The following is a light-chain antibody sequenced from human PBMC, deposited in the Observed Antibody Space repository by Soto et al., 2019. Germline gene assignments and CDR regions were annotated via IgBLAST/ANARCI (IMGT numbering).Light chain of an antibody. CDR2: AAS. CDR3: QKYNSAPQWT. CDR1: QGISNY. Sequence: DIQMTQSPSSLSASVGDRVTITCRASQGISNYLAWYQQKPRKVPKLLIYAASALQSGVPSRFSGSGSGTDFTLTISSLQPEDVATYYCQKYNSAPQWTFGQGTKVEIK. V-gene: IGKV1-27*01. J-gene: IGKJ1*01.